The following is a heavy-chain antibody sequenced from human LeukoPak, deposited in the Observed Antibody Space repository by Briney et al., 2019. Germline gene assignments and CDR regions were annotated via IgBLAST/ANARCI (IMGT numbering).Heavy chain of an antibody. Sequence: PSETLSLTCTVSGGSISSHYWSWIRQPPGKGLEWIGYIYYSGSTNYNPSLKSRVTISVDTSKNQFSLKLTSVTAADTAVYYCARDGYGSHYFDYWGQGTLVPVSS. J-gene: IGHJ4*02. CDR2: IYYSGST. CDR3: ARDGYGSHYFDY. CDR1: GGSISSHY. V-gene: IGHV4-59*11. D-gene: IGHD5-18*01.